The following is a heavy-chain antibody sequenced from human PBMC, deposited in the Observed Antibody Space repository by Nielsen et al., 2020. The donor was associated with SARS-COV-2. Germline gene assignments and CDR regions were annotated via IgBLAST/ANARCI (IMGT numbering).Heavy chain of an antibody. CDR1: GYTFTSYA. Sequence: ASVKVSCKASGYTFTSYAMHWVRQAPGQRREWMGWINAGNGNTKYSQKFQGRVTITRDTSASTAYMELSSLRSEDTAVYYCARAPEWGSGSYFWTNYYYYGMDVWGQGTTVTVSS. CDR2: INAGNGNT. J-gene: IGHJ6*02. D-gene: IGHD3-10*01. CDR3: ARAPEWGSGSYFWTNYYYYGMDV. V-gene: IGHV1-3*01.